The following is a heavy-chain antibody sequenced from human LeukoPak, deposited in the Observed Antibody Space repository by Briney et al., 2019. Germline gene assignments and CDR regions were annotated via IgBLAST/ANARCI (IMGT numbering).Heavy chain of an antibody. CDR2: MNPNSGNT. J-gene: IGHJ6*03. CDR1: GYTFTSYD. D-gene: IGHD3-3*01. Sequence: ASVKVSCKASGYTFTSYDINWVRQATGQGLEWMGWMNPNSGNTGYAQKLQGRVTMTTDTSTSTAYMELRSLRSDDTAVYYCARVPSITIFGVVINGMDVWGKGTTVTVSS. V-gene: IGHV1-8*01. CDR3: ARVPSITIFGVVINGMDV.